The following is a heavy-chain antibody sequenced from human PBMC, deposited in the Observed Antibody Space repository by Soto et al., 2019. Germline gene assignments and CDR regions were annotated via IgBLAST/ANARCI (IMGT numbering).Heavy chain of an antibody. CDR1: GYTFTSYA. CDR2: INAGNGNT. CDR3: ARAAYYYESSGYYPGDY. Sequence: GASVKVSCTASGYTFTSYAMHWVRQAPGQRLEWMGWINAGNGNTKYSQKFQGRVTITRDTSASTVYMEVSSLRSEDTAVYYCARAAYYYESSGYYPGDYWGQGTLVTVSS. D-gene: IGHD3-22*01. V-gene: IGHV1-3*01. J-gene: IGHJ4*02.